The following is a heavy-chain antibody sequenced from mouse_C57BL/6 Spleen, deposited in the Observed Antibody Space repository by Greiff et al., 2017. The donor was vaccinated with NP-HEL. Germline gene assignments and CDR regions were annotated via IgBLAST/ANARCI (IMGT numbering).Heavy chain of an antibody. J-gene: IGHJ2*01. V-gene: IGHV1-50*01. Sequence: QVQLQQPGAELVKPGASVKLSCKASGYTFTSYWMQWVKQRPGQGLEWIGEIDPSDSYTNYNQKFKGKATLTVDTSSRTAYMRLSSLTSADSAVYYCARNGDFDYWGQGTTLTVSS. CDR3: ARNGDFDY. D-gene: IGHD1-1*02. CDR1: GYTFTSYW. CDR2: IDPSDSYT.